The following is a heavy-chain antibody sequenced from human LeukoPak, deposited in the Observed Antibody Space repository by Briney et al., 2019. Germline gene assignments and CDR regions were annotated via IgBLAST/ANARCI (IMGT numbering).Heavy chain of an antibody. CDR3: ARAPYPYGSGSHHYFDY. CDR2: ISTSNHYI. CDR1: GFTFSSYS. J-gene: IGHJ4*02. Sequence: GGSLRLSCVASGFTFSSYSMTWVRQAPGKGLEWVSSISTSNHYIYYVDSMKGRFTISRDNAKNSLYLQMNSLRAEDTAVYYCARAPYPYGSGSHHYFDYWGQGTLVTVS. D-gene: IGHD3-10*01. V-gene: IGHV3-21*01.